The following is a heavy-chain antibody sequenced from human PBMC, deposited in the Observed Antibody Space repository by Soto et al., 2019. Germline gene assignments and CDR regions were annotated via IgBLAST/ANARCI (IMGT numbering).Heavy chain of an antibody. CDR2: ISYDGSNK. J-gene: IGHJ6*02. CDR1: GFTFSSYA. CDR3: ARATVTTNYYYYYVMDV. Sequence: QVQLVESGGGVVQPGRSLRLSCAASGFTFSSYAMHWVRLAPGKGLEWVAVISYDGSNKFYADSVKGRFTISRDNSKNTLYLQMNSLRAEDTAVYYCARATVTTNYYYYYVMDVWGQGTTVTVSS. D-gene: IGHD4-17*01. V-gene: IGHV3-30-3*01.